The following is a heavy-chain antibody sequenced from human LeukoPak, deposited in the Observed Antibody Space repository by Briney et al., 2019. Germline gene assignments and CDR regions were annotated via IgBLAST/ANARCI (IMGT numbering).Heavy chain of an antibody. CDR2: IYHSGST. CDR1: GGSISSGVYS. V-gene: IGHV4-30-2*01. CDR3: ARSGPLKYYYGSGSYSNAFDI. D-gene: IGHD3-10*01. J-gene: IGHJ3*02. Sequence: SQTLSLTCAVSGGSISSGVYSWSWIRQPPGKGLEWIGYIYHSGSTYYNPSLKSRVTISVDRSKNQFSLKLSSVTAADTAVYYCARSGPLKYYYGSGSYSNAFDIWGQGTMVTVSS.